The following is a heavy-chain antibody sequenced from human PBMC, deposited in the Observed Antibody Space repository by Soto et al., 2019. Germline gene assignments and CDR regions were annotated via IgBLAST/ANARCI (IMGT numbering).Heavy chain of an antibody. CDR2: ISYDGSNK. V-gene: IGHV3-30-3*01. Sequence: GGSLRLSCAASGFTFSSYAMHWVRQAPGKWLEWVAVISYDGSNKYYADSVKGRFTISRDNSKNTLYLQMNSLRAEDTAVYYCARSRAAAGLYYYYGMDVWGQGXTVTVYS. CDR1: GFTFSSYA. CDR3: ARSRAAAGLYYYYGMDV. J-gene: IGHJ6*02. D-gene: IGHD6-13*01.